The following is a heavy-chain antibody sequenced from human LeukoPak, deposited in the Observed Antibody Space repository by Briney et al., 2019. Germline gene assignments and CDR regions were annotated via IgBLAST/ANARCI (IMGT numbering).Heavy chain of an antibody. J-gene: IGHJ4*02. V-gene: IGHV4-34*01. CDR3: ARGSRLIQDIVVVPAAMGYYFDY. D-gene: IGHD2-2*01. Sequence: SENLSLTCAVYGGSFSGYYWSWIRQPPGKGLEWIGEINHSGSTNYNPSLKSRVTISVETSKNQFSLRLSSVTAADTSVYYCARGSRLIQDIVVVPAAMGYYFDYWGQGTLVTVSS. CDR1: GGSFSGYY. CDR2: INHSGST.